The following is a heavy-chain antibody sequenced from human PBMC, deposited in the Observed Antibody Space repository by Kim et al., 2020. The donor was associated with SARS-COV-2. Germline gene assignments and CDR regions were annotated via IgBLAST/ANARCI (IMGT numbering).Heavy chain of an antibody. J-gene: IGHJ4*02. CDR1: GGSISNYY. CDR3: ARNGGEENNSWEFGY. D-gene: IGHD6-13*01. V-gene: IGHV4-59*01. CDR2: ISYSGST. Sequence: SETLSLTCTVSGGSISNYYWSWIRQPPGKRLEWIGYISYSGSTNYNPSLKSRVTISVDTSKNQFSLKLNSVTAADTAVYYCARNGGEENNSWEFGYWGQGTLVTVSS.